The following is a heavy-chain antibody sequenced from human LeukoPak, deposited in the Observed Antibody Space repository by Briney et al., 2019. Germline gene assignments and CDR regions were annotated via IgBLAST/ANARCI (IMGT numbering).Heavy chain of an antibody. CDR1: GGSISSYY. CDR2: IYYSGST. CDR3: ARFSVAAAGTGWFDP. D-gene: IGHD6-13*01. Sequence: RSSETLSLTCTVSGGSISSYYWSWIRQPPGKGLEWIGYIYYSGSTNYNPSLKSRVTISVDTSKNQLSLKLSSVTAADTAVYYCARFSVAAAGTGWFDPWGQGTLVTVSA. J-gene: IGHJ5*02. V-gene: IGHV4-59*01.